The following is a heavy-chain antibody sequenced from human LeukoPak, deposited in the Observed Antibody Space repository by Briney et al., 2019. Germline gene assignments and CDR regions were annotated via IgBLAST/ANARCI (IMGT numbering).Heavy chain of an antibody. V-gene: IGHV4-39*07. CDR1: GGSISSSSYY. J-gene: IGHJ5*02. D-gene: IGHD3-3*01. Sequence: PSETLSLTCTVSGGSISSSSYYWGWIRQPPGKGLEWIGSIYYSGSTYYNPSLKSRVTISVDTSKNQFSLKLSSVTAADTAVYYCARGGNFGVVIGNWFDPWGQGTLVTVSS. CDR2: IYYSGST. CDR3: ARGGNFGVVIGNWFDP.